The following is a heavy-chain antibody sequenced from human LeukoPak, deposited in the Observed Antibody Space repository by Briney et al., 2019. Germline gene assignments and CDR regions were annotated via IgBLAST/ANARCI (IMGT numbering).Heavy chain of an antibody. V-gene: IGHV3-48*04. CDR3: ARDGLSDTFDY. D-gene: IGHD2-21*02. J-gene: IGHJ4*02. Sequence: GALRLSCAASGSTFSSYSMSWVRQAPGKGLEWISYISSSSSTIYYADSVKGRFTISRDNAKNSLYLQMNSLRAEDTAVYYCARDGLSDTFDYWGQGTLVTVSS. CDR1: GSTFSSYS. CDR2: ISSSSSTI.